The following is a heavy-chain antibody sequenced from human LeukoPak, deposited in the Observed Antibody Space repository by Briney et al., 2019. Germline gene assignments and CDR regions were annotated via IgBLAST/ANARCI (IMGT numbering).Heavy chain of an antibody. J-gene: IGHJ4*02. V-gene: IGHV3-74*01. D-gene: IGHD4-11*01. CDR1: GFTFSNYW. CDR3: ARSNQADDY. Sequence: GGSLRLSCAASGFTFSNYWMHWVRHVPGTGLVWVSRINPGGSSTTYADSVKGRFTISRDNAKNTLYLQMNSLRAEDTAVYYCARSNQADDYWGQGTLVTVSS. CDR2: INPGGSST.